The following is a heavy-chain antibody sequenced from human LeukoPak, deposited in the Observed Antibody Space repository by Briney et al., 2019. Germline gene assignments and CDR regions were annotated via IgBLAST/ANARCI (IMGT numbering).Heavy chain of an antibody. CDR1: GFTFSSCA. CDR3: TKNMVGSDWNFYVY. V-gene: IGHV3-23*01. CDR2: ISGSGGDT. D-gene: IGHD6-19*01. J-gene: IGHJ4*02. Sequence: GGSLRPSCAASGFTFSSCAISWVRQAPGKGLEWVSAISGSGGDTYYADSVRGRFTISRDNSKNTLYLQMNSLRGEDTAVYYCTKNMVGSDWNFYVYWGRGTLATVSS.